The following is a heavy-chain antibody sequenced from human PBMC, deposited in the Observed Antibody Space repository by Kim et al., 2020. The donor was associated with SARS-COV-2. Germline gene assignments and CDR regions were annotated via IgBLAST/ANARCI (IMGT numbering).Heavy chain of an antibody. Sequence: TNNTQSLRGQVTVSVDKSRNQFSLNVTSVTASDTAVYYCARVDGYDFDHWGQGTLVTVSS. J-gene: IGHJ4*02. CDR2: T. V-gene: IGHV4-4*02. D-gene: IGHD5-12*01. CDR3: ARVDGYDFDH.